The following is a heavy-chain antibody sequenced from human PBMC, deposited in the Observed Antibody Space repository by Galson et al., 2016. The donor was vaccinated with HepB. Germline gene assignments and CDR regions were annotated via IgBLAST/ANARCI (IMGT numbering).Heavy chain of an antibody. CDR2: ISGSGSFT. D-gene: IGHD6-19*01. CDR1: GFTFSSYT. CDR3: AKDPGRGSGWFFFDS. V-gene: IGHV3-23*01. Sequence: LRLSCAASGFTFSSYTMSWVRQAPGMGLEWVSSISGSGSFTYFADSVKGRFTISRDNSKNTLYLQMNSLRAEDTATYYCAKDPGRGSGWFFFDSWGQGTLVTVSS. J-gene: IGHJ4*02.